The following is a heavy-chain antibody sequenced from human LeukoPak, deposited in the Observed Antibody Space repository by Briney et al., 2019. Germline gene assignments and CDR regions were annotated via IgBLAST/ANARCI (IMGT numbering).Heavy chain of an antibody. CDR3: ARREQQEPFDY. V-gene: IGHV4-39*01. CDR1: GGSISSSSYY. Sequence: SETLSLTCTVSGGSISSSSYYWGWIRQPPGKGLEWIGSIYYSGSTYYNPSLKSRVTISVDTSKNQFSLKLSSVTAADTAVYYCARREQQEPFDYWGQGTLVTVSS. D-gene: IGHD6-13*01. CDR2: IYYSGST. J-gene: IGHJ4*02.